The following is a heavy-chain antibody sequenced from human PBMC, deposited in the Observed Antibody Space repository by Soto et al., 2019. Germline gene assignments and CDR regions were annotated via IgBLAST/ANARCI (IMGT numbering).Heavy chain of an antibody. CDR1: GFTFSSYG. Sequence: GGSLRLSCAASGFTFSSYGMHWVRQAPGKGLEWVAVIWYDGSNKYYADSVKGRFTISRDNSKNTLYLQMNSLRAEDTAVHYCAREETFHYYYGMDVWGQGTTVTVSS. CDR3: AREETFHYYYGMDV. J-gene: IGHJ6*02. CDR2: IWYDGSNK. V-gene: IGHV3-33*01.